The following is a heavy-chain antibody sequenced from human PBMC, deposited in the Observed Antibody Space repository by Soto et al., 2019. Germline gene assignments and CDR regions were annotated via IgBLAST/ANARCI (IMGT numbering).Heavy chain of an antibody. V-gene: IGHV1-24*01. J-gene: IGHJ3*02. CDR3: ATAEYCTNGVCDWGFGAFDI. D-gene: IGHD2-8*01. CDR2: FDPEDGET. Sequence: GASVKVSGTVSGYTLTELSMHCVRQAPGKGLEWMGGFDPEDGETIYAQKFQGRVTMTEDTSTDTAYMELSSLRSEDTAVYYCATAEYCTNGVCDWGFGAFDIWGQGTMVTVSS. CDR1: GYTLTELS.